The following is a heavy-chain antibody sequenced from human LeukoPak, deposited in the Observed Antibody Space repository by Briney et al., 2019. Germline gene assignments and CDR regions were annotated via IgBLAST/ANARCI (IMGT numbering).Heavy chain of an antibody. V-gene: IGHV4-59*12. D-gene: IGHD2-2*01. CDR1: GGSISSYY. Sequence: PSETLSLTCTVSGGSISSYYWSWIRQPPGKGLEWIGYIYYSGSTNYNPSLKSRVTISVDRSKNQFSLKLSSVTAADTAVYYCASHNIVVVPAAWYYFDYWGQGTLVTVSS. J-gene: IGHJ4*02. CDR3: ASHNIVVVPAAWYYFDY. CDR2: IYYSGST.